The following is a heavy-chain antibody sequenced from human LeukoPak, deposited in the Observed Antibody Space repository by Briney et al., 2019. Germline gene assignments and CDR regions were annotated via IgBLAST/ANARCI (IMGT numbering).Heavy chain of an antibody. D-gene: IGHD2-15*01. Sequence: GASVKVSCKASGYTFTSYYMHWVRQAPGQGLEWMGWINPNSGGTNYAQKFQGRVTMTRDTSISTAYMELSRLRSDDTAVYYCARGRCSGGSCYSTGWFDPWGQGTLVTVSS. CDR3: ARGRCSGGSCYSTGWFDP. J-gene: IGHJ5*02. V-gene: IGHV1-2*02. CDR2: INPNSGGT. CDR1: GYTFTSYY.